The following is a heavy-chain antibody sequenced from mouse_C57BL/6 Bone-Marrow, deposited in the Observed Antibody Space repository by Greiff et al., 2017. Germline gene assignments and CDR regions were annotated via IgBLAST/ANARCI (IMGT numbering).Heavy chain of an antibody. V-gene: IGHV1-69*01. CDR3: AREVYYGYFFEY. CDR2: LDPSDSYT. D-gene: IGHD2-2*01. Sequence: QVQLQQPGAELVMPGASVKLSCKASGYTFTSYWMHWVKQRPGQGLEWIGELDPSDSYTNYNQKFKGKSTLTVDKSSSTAYMQLSSLTSEDSAVYYCAREVYYGYFFEYWGQGTTLTVSS. CDR1: GYTFTSYW. J-gene: IGHJ2*01.